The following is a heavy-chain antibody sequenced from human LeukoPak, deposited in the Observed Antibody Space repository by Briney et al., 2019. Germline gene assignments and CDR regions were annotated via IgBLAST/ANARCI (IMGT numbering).Heavy chain of an antibody. CDR1: GFTFSSYS. CDR2: IHSGGST. V-gene: IGHV3-66*02. D-gene: IGHD2-2*01. Sequence: PGGSLRLSCAASGFTFSSYSMNWVRQAPGKGLECVSIIHSGGSTDYADSVKGRFTISRDNSKNTLYLQMNSLRAEDTAVYYCARDAAFEGDYYYYYMDVWGKGTTVTVSS. CDR3: ARDAAFEGDYYYYYMDV. J-gene: IGHJ6*03.